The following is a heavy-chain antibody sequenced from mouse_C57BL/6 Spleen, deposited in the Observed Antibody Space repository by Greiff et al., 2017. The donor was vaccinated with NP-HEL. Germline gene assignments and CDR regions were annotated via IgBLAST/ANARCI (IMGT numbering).Heavy chain of an antibody. V-gene: IGHV5-6*01. CDR1: GFTFSSYG. D-gene: IGHD1-1*01. J-gene: IGHJ2*01. CDR2: ISSGGSYT. Sequence: EVQLVESGGDLVKPGGSLKLSCAASGFTFSSYGMSWVRQTPDKRLEWVATISSGGSYTYYPDSVKGRFTISRDNAKNTLYLQMSSLKSEDTAMYYCARHITTVVAPDYWGQGTTLTVSS. CDR3: ARHITTVVAPDY.